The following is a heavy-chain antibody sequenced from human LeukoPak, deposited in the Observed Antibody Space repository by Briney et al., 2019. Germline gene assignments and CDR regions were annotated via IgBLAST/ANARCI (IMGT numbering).Heavy chain of an antibody. CDR2: TYYRSDWYK. Sequence: SQTLSLTCAISGDSVSSNSAAWNWIRQSPSRGLEWLGRTYYRSDWYKDYEVSVKSRININSDTSKNQFSLYLNSVTPEDTAVYYCARDNGSSSWLYFDYWGQGTLVTVSS. CDR3: ARDNGSSSWLYFDY. CDR1: GDSVSSNSAA. V-gene: IGHV6-1*01. D-gene: IGHD6-13*01. J-gene: IGHJ4*02.